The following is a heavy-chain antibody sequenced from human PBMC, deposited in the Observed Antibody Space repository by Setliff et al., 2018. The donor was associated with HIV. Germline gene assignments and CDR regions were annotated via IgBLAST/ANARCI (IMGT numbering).Heavy chain of an antibody. J-gene: IGHJ6*03. D-gene: IGHD2-2*01. CDR1: GGSISSSYYY. CDR2: IYYNGST. V-gene: IGHV4-39*02. Sequence: LTCTVSGGSISSSYYYWGWIRQPPGKGLEWIGNIYYNGSTYYNPSLKSRLTISVDTSKNHFPLKLSSVTAADTAVYYCARVSERGYCSSTTCYYMDVWGKGTTVTVSS. CDR3: ARVSERGYCSSTTCYYMDV.